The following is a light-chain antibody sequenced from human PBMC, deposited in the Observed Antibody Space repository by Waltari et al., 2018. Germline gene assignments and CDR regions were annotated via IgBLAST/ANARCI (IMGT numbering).Light chain of an antibody. J-gene: IGKJ2*03. CDR1: QSISNH. V-gene: IGKV1-5*03. CDR2: TAS. Sequence: DIQMTQSPSTLSASVGDTITITCRASQSISNHLPWYRQQPGIAPKLLIYTASTSGSGVPSRCSGSGSGTELTLTISSLQPYDFATYYCQQYNTYSSFGQGTQVEIK. CDR3: QQYNTYSS.